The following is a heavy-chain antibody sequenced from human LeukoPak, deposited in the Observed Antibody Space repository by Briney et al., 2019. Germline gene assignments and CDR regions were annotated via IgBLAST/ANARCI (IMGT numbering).Heavy chain of an antibody. V-gene: IGHV3-20*04. CDR3: ARDISTGSRAFDI. Sequence: GGPLTLSCAASGFTFDDYGMSWVRQAPGKGLEWVSGINWNGGSTGYADSVKGRFTISRDNAKNSLYLQMNSLRAEDTALYYCARDISTGSRAFDIWGQGTMVTVSS. CDR2: INWNGGST. J-gene: IGHJ3*02. CDR1: GFTFDDYG.